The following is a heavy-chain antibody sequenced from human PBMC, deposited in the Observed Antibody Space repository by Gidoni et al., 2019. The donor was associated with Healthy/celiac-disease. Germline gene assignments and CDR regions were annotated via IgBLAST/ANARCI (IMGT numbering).Heavy chain of an antibody. CDR3: AREGLRYYYYYMDV. CDR1: CGSFSSYY. CDR2: IYYSGST. V-gene: IGHV4-59*01. J-gene: IGHJ6*03. Sequence: QVQLQASGPGLVTPSETLSLTCPVSCGSFSSYYWSWIRQPPGKGLEWIGYIYYSGSTNYNPALKSRVTISVDTSKNQFSLKLSSVTAADTAVYYCAREGLRYYYYYMDVWGKGTTVTVSS.